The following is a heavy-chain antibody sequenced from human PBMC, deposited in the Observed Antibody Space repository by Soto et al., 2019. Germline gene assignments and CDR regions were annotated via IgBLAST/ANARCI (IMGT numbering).Heavy chain of an antibody. Sequence: PSETLSLTCTVSGGSISSYYWSWIRQPPGKGLEWIGYIYYSGSTNYNPSLKSRVTISVDTSKNQFSLKLSSVTAADTAVYYCARLRYSSSWQREYYMDVWGKGTTVTVSS. V-gene: IGHV4-59*08. CDR2: IYYSGST. D-gene: IGHD6-13*01. CDR1: GGSISSYY. CDR3: ARLRYSSSWQREYYMDV. J-gene: IGHJ6*03.